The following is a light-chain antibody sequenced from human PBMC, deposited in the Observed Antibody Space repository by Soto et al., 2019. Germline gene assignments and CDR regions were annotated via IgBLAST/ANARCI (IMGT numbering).Light chain of an antibody. J-gene: IGKJ1*01. CDR2: DAS. CDR1: QDMTKF. V-gene: IGKV1-5*01. CDR3: QHYGGMWA. Sequence: IQMTQSPSSVSASVGDRITITCRASQDMTKFLAWYQQKPGKAPKVMIYDASIMESGVPSRFSGSGYGTEFILTINSLQPEDFATYGCQHYGGMWAFGQGTKVDIK.